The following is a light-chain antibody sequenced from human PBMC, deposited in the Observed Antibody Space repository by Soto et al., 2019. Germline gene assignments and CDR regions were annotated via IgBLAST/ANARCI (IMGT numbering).Light chain of an antibody. Sequence: DIQMTQSPSSLSASVGDRVTITCRASQGISSYLAWFQQKPGKAPKYLIYFASSLQSGVPSRFSGSGSGTDFTLTFSSLQPEDFATYYCQQYNMYPRTFGQGAKVEIK. CDR1: QGISSY. V-gene: IGKV1-16*01. CDR2: FAS. CDR3: QQYNMYPRT. J-gene: IGKJ1*01.